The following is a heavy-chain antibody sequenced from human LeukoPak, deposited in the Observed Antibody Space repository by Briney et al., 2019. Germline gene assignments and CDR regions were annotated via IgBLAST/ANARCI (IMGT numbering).Heavy chain of an antibody. V-gene: IGHV3-23*01. CDR2: ISGSGGST. CDR1: GFTFSSYA. CDR3: APYCSGGSCYGVDY. D-gene: IGHD2-15*01. J-gene: IGHJ4*02. Sequence: PGGSLRLSCAXSGFTFSSYAMSWVRQAPGKGLEWVSAISGSGGSTYYADSVKGRFTISRDNSKNTLYLQMNSLRAEDTAVYYCAPYCSGGSCYGVDYWGQGTLVTVSS.